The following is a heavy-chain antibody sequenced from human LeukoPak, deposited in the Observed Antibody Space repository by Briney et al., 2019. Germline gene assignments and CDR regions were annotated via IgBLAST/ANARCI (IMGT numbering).Heavy chain of an antibody. CDR1: GGTFSSYA. V-gene: IGHV1-69*05. J-gene: IGHJ4*02. D-gene: IGHD3-10*01. Sequence: EASVKVSCKASGGTFSSYAINWVRQAPGQGLEWMGRIIPIFTTANYAQKFQGRVTITTDESTTTAYMDLSSLRSEDTAVYYCARDRISGFYYGYPYYFDSWGQGTLVTVSS. CDR2: IIPIFTTA. CDR3: ARDRISGFYYGYPYYFDS.